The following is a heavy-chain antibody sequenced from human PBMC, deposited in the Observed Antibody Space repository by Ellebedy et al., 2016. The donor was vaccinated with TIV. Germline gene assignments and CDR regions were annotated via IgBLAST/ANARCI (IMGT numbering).Heavy chain of an antibody. V-gene: IGHV1-46*01. CDR2: INPSDGGT. J-gene: IGHJ5*02. Sequence: AASVKVSCKASGYIFTSYYIHWVRQAPGHGLEWMGIINPSDGGTSYAHRFQGRVTMTRDTPSSTVYLQLRNLRNEDTAVYYCARETAQDIAVVPAAVYNWFDPWGQGTLVTVSS. CDR3: ARETAQDIAVVPAAVYNWFDP. D-gene: IGHD2-2*01. CDR1: GYIFTSYY.